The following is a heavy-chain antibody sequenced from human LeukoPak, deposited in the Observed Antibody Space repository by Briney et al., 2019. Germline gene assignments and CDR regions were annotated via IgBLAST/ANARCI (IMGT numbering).Heavy chain of an antibody. CDR2: IYHSGST. D-gene: IGHD3-10*01. Sequence: SETLSLTCAVSGYSISSCYYWGWIRQPPGKGLEWIGSIYHSGSTYYNPSLKSRVTISVDTSKNQFSLKLSSVTAADTAVYYCARASITMVRGVINPMMTLCGAIDYWGQGTLVTVSS. V-gene: IGHV4-38-2*01. J-gene: IGHJ4*02. CDR3: ARASITMVRGVINPMMTLCGAIDY. CDR1: GYSISSCYY.